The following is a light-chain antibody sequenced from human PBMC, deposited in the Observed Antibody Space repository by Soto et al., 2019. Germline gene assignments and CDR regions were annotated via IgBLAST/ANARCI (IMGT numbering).Light chain of an antibody. V-gene: IGLV2-18*02. J-gene: IGLJ1*01. CDR3: SSYKTRSTYV. CDR1: SSDVGSYNR. CDR2: DGS. Sequence: QSVLTQPPSVSGSPGQSVTISCTGTSSDVGSYNRVSWYHQPPGTAPKLRIYDGSNRPSGIPNRFSGSKSGNAASLTISGLQAEAEADYYCSSYKTRSTYVFGTGTKLPVL.